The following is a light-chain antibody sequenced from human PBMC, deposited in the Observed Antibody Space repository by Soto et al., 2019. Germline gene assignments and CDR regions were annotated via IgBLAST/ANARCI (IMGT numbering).Light chain of an antibody. V-gene: IGLV2-11*01. CDR2: EGS. J-gene: IGLJ1*01. CDR1: SSDVGAYNY. CDR3: CSYAGSSSYV. Sequence: QSALTQPRSVSGSPGQSVTISCTGTSSDVGAYNYVSWYQQHPGKAPKLMIYEGSQRPSGVSNRFFGSKSGNTASLTISGLQAEDEADYHCCSYAGSSSYVFGTGTKLTVL.